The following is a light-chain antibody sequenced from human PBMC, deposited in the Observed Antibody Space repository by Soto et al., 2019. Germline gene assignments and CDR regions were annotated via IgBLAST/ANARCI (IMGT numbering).Light chain of an antibody. J-gene: IGKJ4*01. CDR1: QNVRSN. V-gene: IGKV3-15*01. CDR2: DAS. CDR3: QQYDNWPLS. Sequence: EIVMTQSPATLSVSPGERATLSCRASQNVRSNLAWYHQKPGQAPRLLISDASTRATGIPARFSGSGSGTEFTLTITSLQSEDFADYYCQQYDNWPLSFGGGTRVEIK.